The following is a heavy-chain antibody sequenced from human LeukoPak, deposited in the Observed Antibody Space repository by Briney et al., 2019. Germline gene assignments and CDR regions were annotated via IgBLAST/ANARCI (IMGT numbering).Heavy chain of an antibody. Sequence: SETLSLTCTVSGGSISSSSYYWGWIRQPPGKGLEWIGSIYYSGSTYYNASLKSRITIAVDTSKSQFSLKLSSVTAADTSVYYCARLNYYGFDYWGQGTLVTFSS. CDR1: GGSISSSSYY. CDR2: IYYSGST. D-gene: IGHD1-26*01. V-gene: IGHV4-39*01. J-gene: IGHJ4*02. CDR3: ARLNYYGFDY.